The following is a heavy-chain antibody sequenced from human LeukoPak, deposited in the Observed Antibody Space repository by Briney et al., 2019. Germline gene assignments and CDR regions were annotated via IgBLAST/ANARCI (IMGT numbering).Heavy chain of an antibody. CDR1: GGSINSYY. D-gene: IGHD1-14*01. CDR3: ASVPRTTGYFDS. J-gene: IGHJ4*02. CDR2: FYYSGST. Sequence: NPSDTLSLTCTVSGGSINSYYWSWVRQPPGKGLEWIGYFYYSGSTSYNLSLKSRVTISVDTSKNQFSLKLSSVTAADTAVYYSASVPRTTGYFDSWGQGTLVTVSS. V-gene: IGHV4-59*07.